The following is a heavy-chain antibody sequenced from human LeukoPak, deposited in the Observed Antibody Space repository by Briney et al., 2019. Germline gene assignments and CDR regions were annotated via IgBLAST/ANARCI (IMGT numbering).Heavy chain of an antibody. CDR2: MNPNSGNT. CDR3: ARARGLKLYDFWSGPSEYYYYYMDV. V-gene: IGHV1-8*01. J-gene: IGHJ6*03. D-gene: IGHD3-3*01. CDR1: GYTFTSYD. Sequence: ASVKVSCKASGYTFTSYDINWVRQATGQGLEWMGWMNPNSGNTGYAQKFQGRVTMTRNTSISTAYMELSSLRSEDTAVYYCARARGLKLYDFWSGPSEYYYYYMDVWGKGTTVTVSS.